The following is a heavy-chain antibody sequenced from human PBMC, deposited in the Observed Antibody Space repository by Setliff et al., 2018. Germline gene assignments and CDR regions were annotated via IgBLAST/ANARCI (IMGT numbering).Heavy chain of an antibody. CDR3: ARERGLGYCSSTSCRYYYYGMDV. CDR1: GGSFSGYY. Sequence: PSETLSLTCAVYGGSFSGYYWSWIRQPPGKGLEWIGEINHSGSTNYNPSLKSRVTISVDTSKNQFSLKLSSVTAADTAVYHCARERGLGYCSSTSCRYYYYGMDVWGQGTTVTVSS. D-gene: IGHD2-2*01. CDR2: INHSGST. V-gene: IGHV4-34*01. J-gene: IGHJ6*02.